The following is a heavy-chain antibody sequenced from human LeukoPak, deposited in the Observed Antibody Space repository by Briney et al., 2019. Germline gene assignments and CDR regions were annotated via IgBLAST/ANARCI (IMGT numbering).Heavy chain of an antibody. CDR3: AGGTGTTNCYGCTQFDP. CDR1: GGSMSSYW. V-gene: IGHV4-59*01. J-gene: IGHJ5*02. CDR2: IIDSGST. Sequence: SETLSLTCTVSGGSMSSYWWSWIRQPPGKGLEWIAYIIDSGSTKYNPSLESRVTISLDMSNKQFSLKLSSVTAADTATYYCAGGTGTTNCYGCTQFDPLGQGT. D-gene: IGHD2-2*01.